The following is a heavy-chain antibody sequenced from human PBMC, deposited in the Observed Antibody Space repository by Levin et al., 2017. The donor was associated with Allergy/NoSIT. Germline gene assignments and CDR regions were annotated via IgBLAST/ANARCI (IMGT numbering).Heavy chain of an antibody. CDR2: IWYDGSNK. Sequence: GESLKISCAASGFIFSSYGMHWVRQAPGKGLEWVAVIWYDGSNKYYADSVKGRFTVSRDNSKNTLYLQMDSLRAEDTAVYYCARRGVCSGGTCSQRFDCWGQGTLVTVSS. V-gene: IGHV3-33*01. CDR1: GFIFSSYG. D-gene: IGHD2-15*01. CDR3: ARRGVCSGGTCSQRFDC. J-gene: IGHJ4*02.